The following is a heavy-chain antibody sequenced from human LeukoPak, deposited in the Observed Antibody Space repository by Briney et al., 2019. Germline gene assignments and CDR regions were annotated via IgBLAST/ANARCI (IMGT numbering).Heavy chain of an antibody. CDR2: ISGSGSTK. Sequence: PGGSLRLSCAASGFTFSDYFMSWIRQAPGKGLEWVSYISGSGSTKYYADSVKGRFTISRDNAKNSLYLQMNSLRAEDTAVYYCARLSLPPNWFDPWGQGTLVTVSS. J-gene: IGHJ5*02. V-gene: IGHV3-11*04. CDR1: GFTFSDYF. CDR3: ARLSLPPNWFDP.